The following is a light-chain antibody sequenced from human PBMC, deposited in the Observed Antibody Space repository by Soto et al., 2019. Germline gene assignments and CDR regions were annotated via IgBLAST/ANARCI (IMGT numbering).Light chain of an antibody. CDR1: QSVNSV. CDR2: GAS. Sequence: EIVMTQSPATLSVSPGERATLSCRASQSVNSVLAWYQQKPGQAPRLLIYGASTRATGIPGRFSGSGSGTEFTLTISSLQSEDSAVYYCQHYFDWPPIFGGGTRVEIK. V-gene: IGKV3-15*01. CDR3: QHYFDWPPI. J-gene: IGKJ4*01.